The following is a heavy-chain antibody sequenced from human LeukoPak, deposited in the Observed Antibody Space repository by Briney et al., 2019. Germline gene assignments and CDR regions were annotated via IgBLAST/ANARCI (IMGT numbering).Heavy chain of an antibody. V-gene: IGHV3-15*01. D-gene: IGHD2-8*01. Sequence: GGSLRLSCAASGFTFSNVWMSWVRQAPGKGLDWVGRVKSKSNGGTTGYAAPVKGRFTISRDDSKNTYLQMNSLKSEDTAVYFCTAGVGHSDFDYWGQGTLVTVSS. CDR3: TAGVGHSDFDY. CDR1: GFTFSNVW. CDR2: VKSKSNGGTT. J-gene: IGHJ4*02.